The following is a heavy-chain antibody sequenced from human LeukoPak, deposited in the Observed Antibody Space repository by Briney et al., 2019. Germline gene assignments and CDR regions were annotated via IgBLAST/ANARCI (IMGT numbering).Heavy chain of an antibody. CDR3: AKSSGYFEGSIDY. CDR1: GFTFSSYG. Sequence: GRSLRLSCAASGFTFSSYGMHWVRQAPGKGLEWVAVIWYDGSNKYYADSVKDRFTISRDNSKNTLYLQMNSLRAEDTAVYYCAKSSGYFEGSIDYWGQGTLVTVSS. J-gene: IGHJ4*02. CDR2: IWYDGSNK. D-gene: IGHD3-22*01. V-gene: IGHV3-33*06.